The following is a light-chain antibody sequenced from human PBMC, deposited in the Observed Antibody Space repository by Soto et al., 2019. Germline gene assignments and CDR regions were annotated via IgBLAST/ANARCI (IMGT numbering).Light chain of an antibody. J-gene: IGKJ5*01. CDR3: QQRSNWPPIT. Sequence: EIVLTQSPATLSLSPGERATLSCRASQSVSSYLAWYQQKPGQAPRLLIYDASNRATGIPARFSGSGSGTDFTLTISSSEHEDFAVYYCQQRSNWPPITFGQGTKLEIK. V-gene: IGKV3-11*01. CDR2: DAS. CDR1: QSVSSY.